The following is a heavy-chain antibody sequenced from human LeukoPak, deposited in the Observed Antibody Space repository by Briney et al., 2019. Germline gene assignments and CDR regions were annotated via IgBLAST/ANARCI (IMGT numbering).Heavy chain of an antibody. CDR3: ATGSDYYYAS. Sequence: PGGSLRLSCVASGFTFTRNCMHWVRQAPGKGLEWVAAIPHDGSNALYADSVKGRFTISRDDSKNTQYLQMNSLRIEDSAMYYCATGSDYYYASWGRGTLVTVSS. CDR2: IPHDGSNA. V-gene: IGHV3-30*03. J-gene: IGHJ5*02. D-gene: IGHD3-3*01. CDR1: GFTFTRNC.